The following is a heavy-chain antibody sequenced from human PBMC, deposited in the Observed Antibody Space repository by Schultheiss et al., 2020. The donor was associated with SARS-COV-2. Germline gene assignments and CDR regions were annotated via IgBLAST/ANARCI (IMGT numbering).Heavy chain of an antibody. CDR3: TTVTGFYYYYGMDV. J-gene: IGHJ6*02. V-gene: IGHV3-23*01. Sequence: GESLKISCAASGFTFSSYAMSWVRQAPGKGLEWVSAISGSGGSTYYADSVKGRFTISRDNSKNTLYLQMNSLKTEDTAVYYCTTVTGFYYYYGMDVWGQGTTVTVSS. CDR1: GFTFSSYA. CDR2: ISGSGGST.